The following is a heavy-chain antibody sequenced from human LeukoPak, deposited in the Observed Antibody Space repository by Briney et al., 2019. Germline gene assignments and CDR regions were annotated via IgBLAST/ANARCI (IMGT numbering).Heavy chain of an antibody. CDR1: GFSRFTFNYYA. CDR3: AKGRGSGSQVFDY. D-gene: IGHD3-10*01. Sequence: GGSLRLSCAASGFSRFTFNYYAMTWVRQAPGKGLEWVSTFSYSGNKTYYADSVKGRFTISRDNSKNTLYLQMNGLRAEDTAVYYCAKGRGSGSQVFDYWGQGTLVTVSS. J-gene: IGHJ4*02. CDR2: FSYSGNKT. V-gene: IGHV3-23*01.